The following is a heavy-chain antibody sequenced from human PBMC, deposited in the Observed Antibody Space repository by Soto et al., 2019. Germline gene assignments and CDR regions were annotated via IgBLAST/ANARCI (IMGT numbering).Heavy chain of an antibody. Sequence: QVQLVQSGAEVKKPGASVKVSCKVSGYTLTELSMHWVRQAPGKGLEWMGGFDPEDGETIYAQKFQGRVTMTEDTSTDTAYMELSSLRSEDTAVYYCATAQTSDDWLLSRRYYYYYMDVWGKGTTVTVSS. CDR3: ATAQTSDDWLLSRRYYYYYMDV. CDR1: GYTLTELS. D-gene: IGHD3-9*01. V-gene: IGHV1-24*01. CDR2: FDPEDGET. J-gene: IGHJ6*03.